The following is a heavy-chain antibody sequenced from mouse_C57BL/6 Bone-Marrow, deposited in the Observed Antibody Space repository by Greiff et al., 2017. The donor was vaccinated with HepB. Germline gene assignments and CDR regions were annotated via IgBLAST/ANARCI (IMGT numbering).Heavy chain of an antibody. CDR2: IYPGSGST. V-gene: IGHV1-55*01. Sequence: QVQLQQPGAELVKPGASVKMSCKASGYTFPSYWITWVKQRPGQGLEWIGDIYPGSGSTTYNEKFKSKATLTVDTSSSTAYMQLRSLTSENSAVYYSAKLARVYYYASSSYYAMDYWGQGTSVTVSS. J-gene: IGHJ4*01. CDR1: GYTFPSYW. CDR3: AKLARVYYYASSSYYAMDY. D-gene: IGHD1-1*01.